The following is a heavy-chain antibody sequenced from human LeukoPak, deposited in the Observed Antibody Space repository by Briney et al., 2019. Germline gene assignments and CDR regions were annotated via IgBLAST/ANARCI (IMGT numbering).Heavy chain of an antibody. J-gene: IGHJ4*02. CDR1: GGSISSSNW. D-gene: IGHD4-17*01. Sequence: SGTLSLTCAVSGGSISSSNWWSWVRQPPGKGLEWIGEIYHSGSTNYNPSLKSRVSISVDTSKNQFSLKLSSVTAADTAVYYCARVTVTTLDYWGQGTLVTVSS. CDR3: ARVTVTTLDY. V-gene: IGHV4-4*02. CDR2: IYHSGST.